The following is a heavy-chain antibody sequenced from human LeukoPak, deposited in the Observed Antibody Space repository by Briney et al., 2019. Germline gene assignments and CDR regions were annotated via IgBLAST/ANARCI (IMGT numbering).Heavy chain of an antibody. D-gene: IGHD3-10*01. J-gene: IGHJ4*02. CDR2: ITSDDRYI. CDR3: ASQGTYLF. V-gene: IGHV3-21*01. Sequence: PGGSLRLSCAASGFTFSSYIMNWVRQAPGKGLEWVSSITSDDRYIYYADSVKGRFTISRDNAKNSLYLQMNSLRAEDTAIYYCASQGTYLFWGQGTLVTVSS. CDR1: GFTFSSYI.